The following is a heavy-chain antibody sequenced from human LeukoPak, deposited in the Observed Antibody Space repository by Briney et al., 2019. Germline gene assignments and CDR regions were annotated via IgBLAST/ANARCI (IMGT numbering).Heavy chain of an antibody. D-gene: IGHD6-6*01. J-gene: IGHJ4*02. CDR2: IYYSGST. CDR1: GGSISSSSYY. V-gene: IGHV4-39*01. CDR3: ARLWIAARYFDY. Sequence: SETLSLTCTVSGGSISSSSYYWGWIRQPPGKGLEWIGSIYYSGSTYYNPSLKSRATISVDTSKNQFSLKLSSVTAADTAVYYCARLWIAARYFDYWGQGTLVTVSS.